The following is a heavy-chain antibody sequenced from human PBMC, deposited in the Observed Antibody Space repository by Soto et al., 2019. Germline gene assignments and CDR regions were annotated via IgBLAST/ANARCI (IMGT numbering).Heavy chain of an antibody. V-gene: IGHV3-23*01. CDR2: IRGDNAA. J-gene: IGHJ4*01. CDR3: AKLRPREPGWGGYHSEH. Sequence: EVQLLESGGGLVQPGGSLRLSCAASGFAFGNSVMGYVRQAPGKGLEWVSSIRGDNAAYYADSVKGRFTISRDNSNNMLYLQMSYLRIEDTAVYYCAKLRPREPGWGGYHSEHWGHRALVTVST. D-gene: IGHD2-15*01. CDR1: GFAFGNSV.